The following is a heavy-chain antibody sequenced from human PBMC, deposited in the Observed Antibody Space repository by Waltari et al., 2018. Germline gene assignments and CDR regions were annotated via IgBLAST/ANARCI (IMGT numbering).Heavy chain of an antibody. Sequence: QLQLQESGPGLVNPSETLSLNCTSSGGSIRSSYNWAWVRQAPGKGLEWVGTMYYSGATSNNPSLDSRLSMSIDTSKNLFSLKLSSVTATDTAVYFCVRPGSTVTPRAFDIWGQGIKVTVSS. J-gene: IGHJ3*02. CDR3: VRPGSTVTPRAFDI. V-gene: IGHV4-39*01. CDR2: MYYSGAT. D-gene: IGHD4-17*01. CDR1: GGSIRSSYN.